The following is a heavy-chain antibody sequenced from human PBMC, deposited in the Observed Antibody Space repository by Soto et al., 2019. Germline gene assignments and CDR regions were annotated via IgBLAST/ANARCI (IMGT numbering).Heavy chain of an antibody. Sequence: QLQLQESGPGLLKPSETLSLTCTVSGVSINTKGHYWAWVRQSPGKGLEWIGSVFYTGSTYHNPSLESRVSISVDTPDNRFSLKVTSVTAADTGIYFCARHPFGGYAFDSWGQGTLVTVSS. CDR2: VFYTGST. D-gene: IGHD3-16*01. CDR1: GVSINTKGHY. J-gene: IGHJ4*02. V-gene: IGHV4-39*01. CDR3: ARHPFGGYAFDS.